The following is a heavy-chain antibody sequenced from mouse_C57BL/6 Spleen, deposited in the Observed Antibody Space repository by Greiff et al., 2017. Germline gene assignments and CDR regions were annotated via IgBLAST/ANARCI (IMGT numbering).Heavy chain of an antibody. Sequence: EVQVVESGGGLVQPGGSLSLSCAASGFTFTDYYMSWVRQPPGKALEWLGFIRNKANGYTTEYSASGKGRFTISRDDSQSILYLQMNDLRADDSATYCCTRDPVHYAMDYWGQGTSVTVSS. CDR3: TRDPVHYAMDY. CDR2: IRNKANGYTT. J-gene: IGHJ4*01. CDR1: GFTFTDYY. V-gene: IGHV7-3*01.